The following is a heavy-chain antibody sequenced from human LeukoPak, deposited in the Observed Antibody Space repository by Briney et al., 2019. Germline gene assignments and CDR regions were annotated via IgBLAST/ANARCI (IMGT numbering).Heavy chain of an antibody. V-gene: IGHV4-34*01. CDR3: ARQWYDFWSGYYYFDY. D-gene: IGHD3-3*01. Sequence: SETLSLTCAVYGGSFSGYYWSWLRQPPGKGLEWIGEINHSGSTNYNPSLKSRVTISVDTSKNQFSLKLSSVTAADTAVYYCARQWYDFWSGYYYFDYWGQGTLVTVSS. CDR1: GGSFSGYY. CDR2: INHSGST. J-gene: IGHJ4*02.